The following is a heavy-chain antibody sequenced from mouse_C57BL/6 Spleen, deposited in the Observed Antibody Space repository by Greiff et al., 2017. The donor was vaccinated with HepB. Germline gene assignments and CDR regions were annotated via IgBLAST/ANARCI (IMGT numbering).Heavy chain of an antibody. V-gene: IGHV1-31*01. CDR3: ARYAYYSNYAYFDY. Sequence: EVQLQESGPELVKPGASVKISCKASGYSFTGYYMHWVKQSHGNILDWIGYIYPYNGVSSYNQKFKGKATLTVDKSSSTAYMELRSLTSEDSAVYYCARYAYYSNYAYFDYWGQGTTLTVSS. D-gene: IGHD2-5*01. J-gene: IGHJ2*01. CDR2: IYPYNGVS. CDR1: GYSFTGYY.